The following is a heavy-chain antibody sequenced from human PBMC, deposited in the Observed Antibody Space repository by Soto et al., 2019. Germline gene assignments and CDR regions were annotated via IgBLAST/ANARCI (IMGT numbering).Heavy chain of an antibody. V-gene: IGHV5-10-1*01. CDR2: IDPSDSYT. CDR1: GYSFTSYW. CDR3: ARHAPEGITGTTVNYYYGMDV. D-gene: IGHD1-7*01. J-gene: IGHJ6*02. Sequence: GESLKISCKGSGYSFTSYWISWVRQMPGKGLEWMGRIDPSDSYTNYSPSFQGHVTISADKSISTAYLQWSSLKASDTAMYYCARHAPEGITGTTVNYYYGMDVWGQGTTVTVSS.